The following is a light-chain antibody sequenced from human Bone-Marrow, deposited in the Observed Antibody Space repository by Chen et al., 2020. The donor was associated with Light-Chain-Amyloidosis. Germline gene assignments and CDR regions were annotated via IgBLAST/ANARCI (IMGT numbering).Light chain of an antibody. V-gene: IGLV2-14*01. CDR3: SSYTITNTLV. J-gene: IGLJ1*01. Sequence: QSVLTQPASVSGSPGPSITLSCTGTSSDVGGDNHVSWYQQHPDKAPKLMIYEVTNRPSWVPDRFSGSKSDNTASLTISGLQTEDEADYFCSSYTITNTLVFGSGTRVTVL. CDR2: EVT. CDR1: SSDVGGDNH.